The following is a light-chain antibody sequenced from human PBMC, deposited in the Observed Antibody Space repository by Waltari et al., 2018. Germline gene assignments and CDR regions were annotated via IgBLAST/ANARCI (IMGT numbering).Light chain of an antibody. Sequence: DIQMTQSPSSLSASVGDRVTITCQASQDISNYLNLYQQKPGKAPKPLIYDASNLETGVPSRFSGSGSGTDFTFTISSLQPEDIATYYCQQYDNLPITFGQGTKLEIK. CDR3: QQYDNLPIT. CDR1: QDISNY. CDR2: DAS. V-gene: IGKV1-33*01. J-gene: IGKJ2*01.